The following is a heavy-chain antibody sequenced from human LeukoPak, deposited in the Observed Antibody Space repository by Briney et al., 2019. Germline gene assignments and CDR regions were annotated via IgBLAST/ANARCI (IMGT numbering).Heavy chain of an antibody. Sequence: ASVKVSCKASGYTFTGYYMHWVRQAPGQGLEWMGWINPNSGGTNYAQKFQGRVTMTRDTSISTAYMELSRLRSDDTAVYYCARVLGAPAEERFLEWLLYESYGTDVWGQGTTVTVSS. D-gene: IGHD3-3*01. V-gene: IGHV1-2*02. CDR3: ARVLGAPAEERFLEWLLYESYGTDV. CDR2: INPNSGGT. J-gene: IGHJ6*02. CDR1: GYTFTGYY.